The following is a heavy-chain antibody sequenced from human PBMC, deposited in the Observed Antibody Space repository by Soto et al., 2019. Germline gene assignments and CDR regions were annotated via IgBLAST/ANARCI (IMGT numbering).Heavy chain of an antibody. CDR3: AKDLVLMVYAMEYYFDY. CDR1: GFTFSSYA. J-gene: IGHJ4*02. Sequence: LRLSCAASGFTFSSYAMSWVRQAPGKGLEWVSAISGSGGSTYYADSVKGRFTISRDNSKNTLYLQMNSLRAEDTAVYYCAKDLVLMVYAMEYYFDYWGQGTLVTVSS. D-gene: IGHD2-8*01. CDR2: ISGSGGST. V-gene: IGHV3-23*01.